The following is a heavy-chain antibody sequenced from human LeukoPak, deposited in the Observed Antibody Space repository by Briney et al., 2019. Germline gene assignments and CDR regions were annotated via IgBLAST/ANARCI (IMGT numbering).Heavy chain of an antibody. V-gene: IGHV4-34*01. CDR3: ARSGTTMVRGYNWFDP. CDR2: INHSGST. Sequence: KPSETLSLTCAVYGGSFSGYYWSWIRQPPGKGLEWIGEINHSGSTNYNPSLKSRVTISVDTSKNQFSLKLSSVTAADTAVYYCARSGTTMVRGYNWFDPWGQGTLVTVSS. CDR1: GGSFSGYY. D-gene: IGHD3-10*01. J-gene: IGHJ5*02.